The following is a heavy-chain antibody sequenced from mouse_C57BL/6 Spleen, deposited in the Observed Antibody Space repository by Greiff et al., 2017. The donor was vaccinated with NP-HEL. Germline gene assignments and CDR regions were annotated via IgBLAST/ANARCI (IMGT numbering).Heavy chain of an antibody. CDR3: ARGGGNYAWFAY. CDR1: GYTFTSYW. J-gene: IGHJ3*01. V-gene: IGHV1-50*01. D-gene: IGHD2-1*01. CDR2: IDPSDSYT. Sequence: VQLQQPGAELVKPGASVKLACKASGYTFTSYWMQWVKQRPGQGLEWIGEIDPSDSYTNYNQKFKGKATLTVDTSSSTAYMQLSSLTSADSAVYYCARGGGNYAWFAYWGQGTLVTVSA.